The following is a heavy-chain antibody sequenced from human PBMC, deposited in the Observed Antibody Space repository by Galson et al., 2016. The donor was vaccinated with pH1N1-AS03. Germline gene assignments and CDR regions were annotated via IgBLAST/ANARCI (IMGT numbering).Heavy chain of an antibody. CDR3: ARDLGGPNDY. D-gene: IGHD4-23*01. J-gene: IGHJ4*02. CDR1: GFTFTSSW. CDR2: INEDGSTA. V-gene: IGHV3-74*01. Sequence: LRLSCAASGFTFTSSWMHWVRQAPGKGLVWVAHINEDGSTARHADSVKGRFAISRDNAKNTLYLQMNSLRAEDTAVYYCARDLGGPNDYWGQGTLVTVSS.